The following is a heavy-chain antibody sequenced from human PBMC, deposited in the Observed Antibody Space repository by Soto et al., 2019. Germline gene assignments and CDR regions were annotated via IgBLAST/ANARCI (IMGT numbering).Heavy chain of an antibody. CDR3: ARALCSGGNCNWFDP. CDR1: GGSFSGYY. D-gene: IGHD2-15*01. Sequence: SETLSLTCAVYGGSFSGYYWSWIRQPPGKGLEWIGEINHSGSTNYNPSLKSRVTISVDTSKNQFSLKLSSVTTADTAVYYCARALCSGGNCNWFDPWGQGTLVTVSS. J-gene: IGHJ5*02. CDR2: INHSGST. V-gene: IGHV4-34*01.